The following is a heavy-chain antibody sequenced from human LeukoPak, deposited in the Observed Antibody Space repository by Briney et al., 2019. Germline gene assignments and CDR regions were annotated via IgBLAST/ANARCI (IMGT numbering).Heavy chain of an antibody. V-gene: IGHV4-34*01. CDR3: ARVITMIVVVIIPYYYYGMDV. D-gene: IGHD3-22*01. Sequence: GSLRLSCAASGFTFSSYWMSWIRQPPGKGLEWIGEINHSGSTNYNPSLKSRVTISVDTSKNQFSLKLSSVTAADTAVYYCARVITMIVVVIIPYYYYGMDVWGQGTTVTVSS. CDR2: INHSGST. J-gene: IGHJ6*02. CDR1: GFTFSSYW.